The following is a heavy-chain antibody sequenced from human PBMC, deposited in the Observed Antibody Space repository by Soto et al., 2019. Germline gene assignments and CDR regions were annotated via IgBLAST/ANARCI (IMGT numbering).Heavy chain of an antibody. CDR1: GFILSDHY. Sequence: GSLRLSCAASGFILSDHYMDWVRQAPGKGQEWVGRSTNRAHSYTTEYAASVKGRFTISRDDSRNLLYLQMNSLKTEDTAVYYCARAPGSGNYPFDYWGQGTLVTVSS. V-gene: IGHV3-72*01. CDR3: ARAPGSGNYPFDY. J-gene: IGHJ4*02. D-gene: IGHD1-26*01. CDR2: STNRAHSYTT.